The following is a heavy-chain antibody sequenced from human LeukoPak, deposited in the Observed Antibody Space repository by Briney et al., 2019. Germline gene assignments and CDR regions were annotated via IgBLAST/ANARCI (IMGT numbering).Heavy chain of an antibody. J-gene: IGHJ4*02. V-gene: IGHV3-30*18. CDR2: ISYDGSNK. CDR1: GFTFSSYG. CDR3: AKGRQY. Sequence: GGSLRLSCAASGFTFSSYGMHWVRQAPGKGLEWVAVISYDGSNKYYADSVKGRFTISRDNSKNTLYLQMNSRRAEDTAVYYCAKGRQYWGEGPLVTFSS.